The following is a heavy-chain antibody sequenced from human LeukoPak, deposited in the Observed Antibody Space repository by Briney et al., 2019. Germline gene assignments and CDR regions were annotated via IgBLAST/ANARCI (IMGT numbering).Heavy chain of an antibody. CDR2: INPNSGGT. CDR3: ARANWNVPWGAFDI. Sequence: ASVKVSCKASGYTFSGYYMHWVRQAPGQGIEWMGWINPNSGGTNYAQKFQGRVTMTRDTSISTAYMELSRLRFDDTAVYYCARANWNVPWGAFDIWGQGTMVTASS. CDR1: GYTFSGYY. D-gene: IGHD1-1*01. J-gene: IGHJ3*02. V-gene: IGHV1-2*02.